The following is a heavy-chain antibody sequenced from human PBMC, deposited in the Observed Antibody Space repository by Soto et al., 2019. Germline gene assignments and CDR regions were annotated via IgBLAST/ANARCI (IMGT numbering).Heavy chain of an antibody. D-gene: IGHD1-7*01. CDR2: ITVNGIT. CDR3: ARESGENWTYEAH. Sequence: SETLSLTCTGSCAYVSDFSWSWIRQPAGKGLEWIGRITVNGITQYTPSFRSRVTMSMDTSRNQFSLNLQSATAADTALYYCARESGENWTYEAHWGQGTLVTVSS. V-gene: IGHV4-4*07. CDR1: CAYVSDFS. J-gene: IGHJ1*01.